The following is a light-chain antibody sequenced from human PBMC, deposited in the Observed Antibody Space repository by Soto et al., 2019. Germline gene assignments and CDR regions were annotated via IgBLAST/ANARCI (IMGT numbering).Light chain of an antibody. CDR3: QQFDNRPYT. J-gene: IGKJ5*01. CDR1: HDINNY. Sequence: DIQMTQSPSSLSASVGDRVTIICQASHDINNYLNWYQQKPGKAPKLLIYDSSNLEIGVPSRFSGSGYGTRFSVTISSLQPEDIATDYCQQFDNRPYTFGQGTRLEIK. V-gene: IGKV1-33*01. CDR2: DSS.